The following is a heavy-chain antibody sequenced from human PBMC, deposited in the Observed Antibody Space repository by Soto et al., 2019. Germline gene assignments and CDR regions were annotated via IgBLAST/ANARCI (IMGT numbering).Heavy chain of an antibody. CDR3: ARAGVATIYTGNNWFDP. CDR2: IYTSGGT. V-gene: IGHV4-4*08. CDR1: ADSISSSY. Sequence: PSETLSLTCTVPADSISSSYLTWIRQTPGKGLEWIGYIYTSGGTNYNPSLKSRLTISVDTSKNQFSLNLSSVTAADTAMYYCARAGVATIYTGNNWFDPWGQGTLVTVSS. D-gene: IGHD5-12*01. J-gene: IGHJ5*02.